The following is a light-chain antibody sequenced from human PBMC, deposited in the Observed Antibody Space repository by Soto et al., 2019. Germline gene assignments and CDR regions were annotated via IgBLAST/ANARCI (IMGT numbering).Light chain of an antibody. CDR1: SSDVGGYNY. J-gene: IGLJ1*01. CDR3: SLYTSGTTLYV. V-gene: IGLV2-14*01. CDR2: ASS. Sequence: QSALTQPASVSGSPGQSITISCTGTSSDVGGYNYVSWYQHHAGKAPRLMIYASSNRPSGVSHRFSGSRSGNTASLTISGLQAEDEADYYCSLYTSGTTLYVFGTGTKLTVL.